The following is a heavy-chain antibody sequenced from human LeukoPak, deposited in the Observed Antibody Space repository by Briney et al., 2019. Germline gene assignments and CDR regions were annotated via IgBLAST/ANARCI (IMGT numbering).Heavy chain of an antibody. CDR2: INPNSGGT. J-gene: IGHJ4*02. D-gene: IGHD5-18*01. V-gene: IGHV1-2*04. Sequence: ASVKVSCKASGYTFTGYYTHWVRQAPGQGLEWMGWINPNSGGTNYAQKFQGWVTMTRDTSISTAYMELSRLRSDDTAVYYCARDIRGYSYGYDLPDYWGQGTLVTVSS. CDR1: GYTFTGYY. CDR3: ARDIRGYSYGYDLPDY.